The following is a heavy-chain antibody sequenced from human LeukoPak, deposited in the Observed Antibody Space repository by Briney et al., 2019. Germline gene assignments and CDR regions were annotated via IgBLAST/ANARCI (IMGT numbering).Heavy chain of an antibody. CDR3: ARTKQDIVVVPAALRGNWFDP. J-gene: IGHJ5*02. V-gene: IGHV1-18*01. CDR2: ISAYNGNT. CDR1: GYTFTSYG. Sequence: ASVKVSCKASGYTFTSYGISWVRQAPGQGLEWMGWISAYNGNTNYAQKLQGRVTMTTDTSTSTAYMELRSLRSDDTAVYYCARTKQDIVVVPAALRGNWFDPWGQGTLDTVSS. D-gene: IGHD2-2*02.